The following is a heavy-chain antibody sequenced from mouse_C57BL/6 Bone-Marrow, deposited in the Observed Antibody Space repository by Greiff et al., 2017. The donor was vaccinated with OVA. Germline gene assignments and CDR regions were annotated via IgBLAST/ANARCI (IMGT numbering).Heavy chain of an antibody. CDR1: GYSFTDYN. CDR2: INPNYGTT. D-gene: IGHD3-2*02. J-gene: IGHJ2*01. V-gene: IGHV1-39*01. Sequence: EVKLQQPGAELVKPGASVKVSCKASGYSFTDYNMNWVKQSNGKSLEWIGVINPNYGTTSYNQKFKGKATLTVDQSSSTAYMQLNSLTSEDSAVYYCARTAKTAQATDFDYWGQGTTLTVSS. CDR3: ARTAKTAQATDFDY.